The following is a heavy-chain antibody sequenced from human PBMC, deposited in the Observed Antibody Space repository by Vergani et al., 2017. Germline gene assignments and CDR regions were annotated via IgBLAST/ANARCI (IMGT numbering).Heavy chain of an antibody. V-gene: IGHV1-69*18. CDR3: ARVLGSRSYYDAFDI. CDR1: GGTFSSSA. J-gene: IGHJ3*02. CDR2: IIPIFGTA. Sequence: QVQLVQSGAAVKKPGSSVKVSCKASGGTFSSSAISWVRQAPGQGLEWMGRIIPIFGTANYAQKFQGRVTITADESTSTAYMELSSLRSEDTAVYYCARVLGSRSYYDAFDIWGQGTMVTVSS. D-gene: IGHD3-10*01.